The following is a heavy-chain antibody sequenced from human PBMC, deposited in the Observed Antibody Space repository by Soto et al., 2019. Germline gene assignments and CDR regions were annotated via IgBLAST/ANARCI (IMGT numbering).Heavy chain of an antibody. Sequence: SETLSLTCAVYGGSFSGYYWSWIRQPPGKGLEWIGEINHSGSTNYNPSLESRVTISVDTSKNQFSLKLSSVTAADTAVYYCARSEYRVTMVRGAPAYYYYGMDVWGQGTTVTVSS. CDR1: GGSFSGYY. CDR3: ARSEYRVTMVRGAPAYYYYGMDV. V-gene: IGHV4-34*01. J-gene: IGHJ6*02. CDR2: INHSGST. D-gene: IGHD3-10*01.